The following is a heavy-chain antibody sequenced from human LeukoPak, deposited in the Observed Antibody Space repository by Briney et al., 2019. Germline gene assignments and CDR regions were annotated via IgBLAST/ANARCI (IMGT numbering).Heavy chain of an antibody. V-gene: IGHV4-4*07. Sequence: SETLSLTCTVSGGSISSYYWSWIRQPAGKGLEWIGRIYTSGSTNYNPSLKSRVTMSVDTSKNQFSLKLSSLTAADTAVYYCGRDYYCDSSGYLCSIGAFDIWGQGTMVTVSS. CDR1: GGSISSYY. D-gene: IGHD3-22*01. CDR2: IYTSGST. CDR3: GRDYYCDSSGYLCSIGAFDI. J-gene: IGHJ3*02.